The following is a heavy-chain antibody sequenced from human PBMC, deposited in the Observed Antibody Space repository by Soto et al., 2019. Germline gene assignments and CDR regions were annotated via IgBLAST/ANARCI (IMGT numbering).Heavy chain of an antibody. CDR2: MNPKSGNT. CDR1: GYTFGNND. Sequence: QVQLVQSGAEVKKPGASVMVSCKASGYTFGNNDINWVRQATGQGLEWMGWMNPKSGNTGFAQKFQGRVTMTRDTSTTTAYMELSSLRSEDTAVYYCARVTRTCYFDLWGPGTLLTVSS. J-gene: IGHJ2*01. V-gene: IGHV1-8*01. CDR3: ARVTRTCYFDL.